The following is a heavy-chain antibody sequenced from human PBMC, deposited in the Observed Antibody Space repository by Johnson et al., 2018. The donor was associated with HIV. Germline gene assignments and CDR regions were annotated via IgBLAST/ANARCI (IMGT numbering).Heavy chain of an antibody. CDR1: GFTFSSYG. CDR2: IKCDGSEK. Sequence: VQLVESGGGVVQPGRSLRLSCAASGFTFSSYGMHWVCQAPEKGLEWVADIKCDGSEKYYVDSVKGRLTISRDNAKNSLYLQVNSLRAEDMTVYYCATNRGGAFDIWGQGTMVTVSS. CDR3: ATNRGGAFDI. J-gene: IGHJ3*02. V-gene: IGHV3-52*01. D-gene: IGHD2/OR15-2a*01.